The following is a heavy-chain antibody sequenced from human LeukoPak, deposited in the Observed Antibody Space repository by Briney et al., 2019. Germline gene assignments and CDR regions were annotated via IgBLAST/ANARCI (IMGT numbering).Heavy chain of an antibody. CDR1: GFTFTSYA. D-gene: IGHD1-26*01. CDR3: AKRGAEVGATVAPGDY. Sequence: GASLRLSCAASGFTFTSYAMSWVRQAPGKGLEWVSAISGSGGSTYYADSVKGRFTISSDNSKNTLYLQMNSLRAEDTAVYYCAKRGAEVGATVAPGDYWGQGTLVTVSS. V-gene: IGHV3-23*01. CDR2: ISGSGGST. J-gene: IGHJ4*02.